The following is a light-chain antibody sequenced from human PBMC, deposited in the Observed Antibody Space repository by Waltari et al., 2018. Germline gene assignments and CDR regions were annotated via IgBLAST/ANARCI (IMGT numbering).Light chain of an antibody. CDR1: QDITIS. CDR3: QQSHTSPVT. Sequence: DIQMTQSPSSLSASVGDRVTISCHSSQDITISLNWYQHKTGEAPKLLIYGASTLHSGVPSRFAGSGSGTKFTLTIDGLQPEDFASYFCQQSHTSPVTFGQGTTLE. CDR2: GAS. J-gene: IGKJ2*01. V-gene: IGKV1-39*01.